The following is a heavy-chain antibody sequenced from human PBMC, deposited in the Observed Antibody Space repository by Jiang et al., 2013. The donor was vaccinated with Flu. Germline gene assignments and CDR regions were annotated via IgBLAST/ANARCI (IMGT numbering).Heavy chain of an antibody. CDR2: IYFRGST. D-gene: IGHD5-18*01. V-gene: IGHV4-61*08. Sequence: GSGLVKPSETLSLTCTVSGGSVSSGGFYWSWIRQPPGKGLEWIGYIYFRGSTNYNPSLKSRVTISVDASKSQFSLRLSSVTAADTAVYYCASSGHSYGPSEFDCWGQGTLVTVSS. CDR3: ASSGHSYGPSEFDC. CDR1: GGSVSSGGFY. J-gene: IGHJ4*02.